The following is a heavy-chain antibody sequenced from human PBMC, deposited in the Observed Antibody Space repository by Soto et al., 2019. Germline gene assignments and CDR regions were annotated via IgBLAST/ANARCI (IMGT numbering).Heavy chain of an antibody. D-gene: IGHD3-16*01. Sequence: QVQLVQSGAEVKKPGASVKVSCKASDYTFSSYGISWVRQAPGQGLEWMGWISAYNGKKKYAQKVQGRVTLTTDTSTSTAYMELRSLRYDDTAVYYCXXDLXDXXDXLGEDYYYGMDVWGQGTTVTVSS. CDR1: DYTFSSYG. V-gene: IGHV1-18*01. J-gene: IGHJ6*02. CDR2: ISAYNGKK. CDR3: XXDLXDXXDXLGEDYYYGMDV.